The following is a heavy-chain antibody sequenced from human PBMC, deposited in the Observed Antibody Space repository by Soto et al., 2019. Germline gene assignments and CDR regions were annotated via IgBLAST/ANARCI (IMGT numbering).Heavy chain of an antibody. CDR1: SDPFTSYY. J-gene: IGHJ5*02. D-gene: IGHD1-26*01. Sequence: GXSVKVSCKAPSDPFTSYYINWVRQAPGQGLEWMGVINPHGGSTAYAQKFKGRVTLTRDTSASTVYMEVSSLTSEDTAMYYCARSSGGNFGIIIEGTNWFAPWGQGTLVTVSS. V-gene: IGHV1-46*01. CDR2: INPHGGST. CDR3: ARSSGGNFGIIIEGTNWFAP.